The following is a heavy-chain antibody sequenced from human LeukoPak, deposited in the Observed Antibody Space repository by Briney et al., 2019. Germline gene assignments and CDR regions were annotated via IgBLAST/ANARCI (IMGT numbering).Heavy chain of an antibody. CDR2: IYHTGST. J-gene: IGHJ3*02. D-gene: IGHD6-13*01. CDR3: ARHGSSSSWISLAFDI. CDR1: GGSISSSKYY. V-gene: IGHV4-39*01. Sequence: PSETLSLTCTVSGGSISSSKYYWGWIRQPPGKGLEWIGSIYHTGSTYYNPSLRSRVTISVDTPKNQFSLKLSSVTAADTAVYYCARHGSSSSWISLAFDIWGQGTRVTVSS.